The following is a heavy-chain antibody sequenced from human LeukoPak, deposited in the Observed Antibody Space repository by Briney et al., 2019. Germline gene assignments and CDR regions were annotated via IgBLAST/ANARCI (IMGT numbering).Heavy chain of an antibody. J-gene: IGHJ6*03. V-gene: IGHV1-2*02. CDR1: GYTFTGYY. Sequence: ASVKVSCKASGYTFTGYYMHWVRQAPGQGLEWMGWINPNSGGTNYAQKFQGRVTMTRDTSISTAYMELSRLRSDDTAVYYCARDQLELTSYYYYYYMDVWGKGTTVTVS. CDR2: INPNSGGT. D-gene: IGHD1-7*01. CDR3: ARDQLELTSYYYYYYMDV.